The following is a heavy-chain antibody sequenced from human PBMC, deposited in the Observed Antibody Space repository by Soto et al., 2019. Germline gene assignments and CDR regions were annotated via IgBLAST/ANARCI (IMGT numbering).Heavy chain of an antibody. CDR3: ARGGGSSDNYFEP. V-gene: IGHV4-34*01. Sequence: QVQLQQWGAGLLKPSETLSLTSAVYGEPFSPYYWTWIRQPPGKWLEWIGEINHVASTNYNPSLKSRVTISVDTSKNQFSLKLRSVTAADTGVYYCARGGGSSDNYFEPWGQGTVVTVSS. CDR1: GEPFSPYY. CDR2: INHVAST. D-gene: IGHD3-16*01. J-gene: IGHJ5*02.